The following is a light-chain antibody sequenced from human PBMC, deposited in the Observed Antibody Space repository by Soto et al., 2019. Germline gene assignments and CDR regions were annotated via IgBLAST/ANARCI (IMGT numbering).Light chain of an antibody. V-gene: IGKV1-33*01. CDR3: NQLVSLPLP. CDR1: QDISNY. CDR2: DSS. Sequence: DIQMTQSPSSLSASVGDRVTITCQASQDISNYLSWYQQRPGKAPKLLIYDSSNLETGVPSRFSEGGSGKHFPFPISSLQPEDIPKNSVNQLVSLPLPSGGGTKG. J-gene: IGKJ4*01.